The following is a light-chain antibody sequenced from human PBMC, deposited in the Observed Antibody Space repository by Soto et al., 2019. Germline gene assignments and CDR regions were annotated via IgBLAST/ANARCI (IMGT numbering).Light chain of an antibody. CDR3: GTWDSSLSAYV. CDR2: ENN. CDR1: SSNIGDNY. V-gene: IGLV1-51*02. J-gene: IGLJ1*01. Sequence: QSVRTQPPSVSAAPGQKVTIPCSGSSSNIGDNYVSWFQQLPGTAPKLLIYENNKRPSGIPDRFSGSKSATSATLGITGLQTGDEADYYCGTWDSSLSAYVFGTGTKVTVL.